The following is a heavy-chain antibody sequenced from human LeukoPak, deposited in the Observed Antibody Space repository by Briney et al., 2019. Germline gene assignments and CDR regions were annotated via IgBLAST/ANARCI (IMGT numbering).Heavy chain of an antibody. CDR2: INAGNGNT. D-gene: IGHD2-2*01. CDR1: GYTFTSYA. J-gene: IGHJ4*02. Sequence: ASVKVSCKASGYTFTSYAMHWVRQAPGQRLEWMGWINAGNGNTKYSQKFQARVTITRDTSASTAYMELSSLRSEDTAVYYCGCSTSSAMSGDSGLDYWGQGTLVTVSS. V-gene: IGHV1-3*01. CDR3: GCSTSSAMSGDSGLDY.